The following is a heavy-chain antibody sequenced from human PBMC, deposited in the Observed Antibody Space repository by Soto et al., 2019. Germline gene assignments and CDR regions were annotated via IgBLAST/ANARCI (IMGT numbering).Heavy chain of an antibody. V-gene: IGHV4-34*11. Sequence: PSATLSLTCAVYGGSFSGYYWSWIRQPPGKGLEWIGYIYYSGSTNYNPSLKSRATISVDTSKNEFSLRLSSVTAADTAVYYCASKFGGLLADAFDIWGQGTTVTGSS. CDR1: GGSFSGYY. CDR3: ASKFGGLLADAFDI. J-gene: IGHJ3*02. CDR2: IYYSGST. D-gene: IGHD3-10*01.